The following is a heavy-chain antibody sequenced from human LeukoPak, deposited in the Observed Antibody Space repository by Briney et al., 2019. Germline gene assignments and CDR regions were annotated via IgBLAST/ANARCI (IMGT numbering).Heavy chain of an antibody. Sequence: GGSLRLSCAASGFTFSGYEMNWVRQAPGKGLEWVSYISSSGSIIYYADSVKGRFTISRDNAKNSLYLQMNSLRAEDTAVYYCARAGGFLDYWGQGTLVTVSS. CDR3: ARAGGFLDY. CDR2: ISSSGSII. CDR1: GFTFSGYE. V-gene: IGHV3-48*03. J-gene: IGHJ4*02. D-gene: IGHD3-16*01.